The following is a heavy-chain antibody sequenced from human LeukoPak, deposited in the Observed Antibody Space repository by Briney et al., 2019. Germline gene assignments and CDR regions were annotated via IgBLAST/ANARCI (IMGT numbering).Heavy chain of an antibody. Sequence: SETLSLTCTVSGGSISSGSYYSSWIRQPAGKGLEWIGRIYTSGSTNYNPSLKSRVTISVDTSKNQFSLKLSSVSAADTAVYYCARAGLTVTKDWGQGTLVTVSS. CDR3: ARAGLTVTKD. CDR2: IYTSGST. J-gene: IGHJ4*02. V-gene: IGHV4-61*02. D-gene: IGHD4-11*01. CDR1: GGSISSGSYY.